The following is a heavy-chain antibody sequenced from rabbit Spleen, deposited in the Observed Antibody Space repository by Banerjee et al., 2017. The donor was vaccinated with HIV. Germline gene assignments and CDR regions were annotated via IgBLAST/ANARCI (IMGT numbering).Heavy chain of an antibody. J-gene: IGHJ6*01. Sequence: QEQLEESGGDLVKPEGSLTLTCTASGFTISSSYYMCWVRQAPGKGLEWIACIYGGSSGTTYYASWAKGRFTISKTSSTTVTLQMTSLTAADTATYFCARDSGSSFSSYGMDLWGPGTLVTVS. V-gene: IGHV1S45*01. CDR3: ARDSGSSFSSYGMDL. CDR2: IYGGSSGTT. CDR1: GFTISSSYY. D-gene: IGHD8-1*01.